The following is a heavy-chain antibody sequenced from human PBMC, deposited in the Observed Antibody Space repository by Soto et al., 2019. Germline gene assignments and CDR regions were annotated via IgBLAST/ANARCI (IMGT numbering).Heavy chain of an antibody. CDR1: GFTFSSYA. CDR2: ISYDGSNK. D-gene: IGHD3-3*01. V-gene: IGHV3-30-3*01. Sequence: PGGSLRLSCAASGFTFSSYAMHWVRQAPGKGLEWVAVISYDGSNKYYADSVKGRFTISRDNSKNTLYLQMNSLRAEDTAVYYCARDLGSSSLEWPTLGYYYGMDVWGQGTTVTVYS. CDR3: ARDLGSSSLEWPTLGYYYGMDV. J-gene: IGHJ6*02.